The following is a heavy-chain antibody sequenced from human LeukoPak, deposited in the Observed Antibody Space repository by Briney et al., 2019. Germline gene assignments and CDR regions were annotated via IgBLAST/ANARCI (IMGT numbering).Heavy chain of an antibody. Sequence: GGSLRLSCEASGFTFSSYSMNWVRQAPGKGLEWISYISTSTTTIYYANSVKGRFTISRHNAKKSLYLQMDSLRAEDTAVYYCARESRGYDILTGKYHRGYYSYYMDVWGKGTTVTVSS. CDR1: GFTFSSYS. V-gene: IGHV3-48*01. CDR2: ISTSTTTI. D-gene: IGHD3-9*01. J-gene: IGHJ6*03. CDR3: ARESRGYDILTGKYHRGYYSYYMDV.